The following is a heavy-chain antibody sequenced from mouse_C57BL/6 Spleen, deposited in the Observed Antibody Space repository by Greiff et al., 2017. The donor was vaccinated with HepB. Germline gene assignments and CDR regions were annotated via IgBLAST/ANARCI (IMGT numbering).Heavy chain of an antibody. Sequence: QVQLQQPGAELVKPGASVKLSCKASGYTFTSYWMQWVKQRPGQGLEWIGEIDPSDSYTNYNQQFKGKATLTVDTSSSTAYMQLSSLTSEDSAVYYCARWFSLFAYWGQGTLVTVSA. J-gene: IGHJ3*01. D-gene: IGHD2-2*01. V-gene: IGHV1-50*01. CDR1: GYTFTSYW. CDR3: ARWFSLFAY. CDR2: IDPSDSYT.